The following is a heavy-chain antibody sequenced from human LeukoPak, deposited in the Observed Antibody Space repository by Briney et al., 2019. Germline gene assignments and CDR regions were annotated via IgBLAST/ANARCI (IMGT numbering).Heavy chain of an antibody. CDR1: GLTFSSHW. V-gene: IGHV3-30-3*01. J-gene: IGHJ4*02. CDR2: ISYDGSNK. CDR3: ARDRTRDGYNQGRVFDY. Sequence: GGSLRLSCAASGLTFSSHWMHWVRQAPGKGLEWVAVISYDGSNKYYADSVKGRFTISRDNSKNTLFLQMNSLRGEDTAVYYCARDRTRDGYNQGRVFDYWGQGTLVTVSS. D-gene: IGHD5-24*01.